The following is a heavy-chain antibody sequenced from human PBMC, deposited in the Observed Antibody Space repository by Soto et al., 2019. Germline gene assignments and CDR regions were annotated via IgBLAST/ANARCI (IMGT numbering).Heavy chain of an antibody. CDR1: GGSINSGGYC. J-gene: IGHJ4*02. V-gene: IGHV4-30-2*01. Sequence: QLQLQESGSGLVKPSQTLSLSCAVSGGSINSGGYCWSWIRQPPGRGLEWIAYIYPSGSAYYNPSLKSRVTLSVDMSKNQFSLQLSSVTAADTAVYYCATGIGDYALDFWGQGTLVTVSS. CDR3: ATGIGDYALDF. D-gene: IGHD4-17*01. CDR2: IYPSGSA.